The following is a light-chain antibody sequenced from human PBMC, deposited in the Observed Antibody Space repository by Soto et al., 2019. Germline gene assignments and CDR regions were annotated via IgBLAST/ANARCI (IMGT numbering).Light chain of an antibody. J-gene: IGKJ4*01. Sequence: EIVLTQFPGALSLSPGERVTLSCRASQTVSNTYLAWYQQKSGQAPKFLIYGASNRATGIPDRFSGSGSGTDYTLTISRLQPYDFAVYYCQQYGSLPPTFGGGTKVEIK. CDR1: QTVSNTY. CDR2: GAS. CDR3: QQYGSLPPT. V-gene: IGKV3-20*01.